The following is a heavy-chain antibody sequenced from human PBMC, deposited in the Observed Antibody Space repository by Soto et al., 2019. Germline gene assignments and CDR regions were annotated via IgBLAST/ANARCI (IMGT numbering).Heavy chain of an antibody. J-gene: IGHJ4*02. CDR3: ARASSSSSAADY. V-gene: IGHV4-59*12. Sequence: SESLSLTCSVSGGSISSGYWTWIRHPPGKGLEWIGYISLGGSINYNPSLKSRVIISVDTAKNQFSLSLSSVTAADTAVYYCARASSSSSAADYWGQGLQVT. D-gene: IGHD6-6*01. CDR2: ISLGGSI. CDR1: GGSISSGY.